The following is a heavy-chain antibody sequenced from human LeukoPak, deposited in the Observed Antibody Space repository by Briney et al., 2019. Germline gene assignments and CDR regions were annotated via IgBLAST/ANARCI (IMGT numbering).Heavy chain of an antibody. V-gene: IGHV3-30*15. Sequence: PGGSLRLSCVASGFAFNTQAMHWVRQAPGKGLEWLAVMSLDGSSIYHADPVRGRFTIPRDNSKNTLFLQMSSLRVEDTAVYYCARDRGKLRYLDLWGQGTLLTVSS. CDR2: MSLDGSSI. CDR1: GFAFNTQA. D-gene: IGHD3-9*01. J-gene: IGHJ4*02. CDR3: ARDRGKLRYLDL.